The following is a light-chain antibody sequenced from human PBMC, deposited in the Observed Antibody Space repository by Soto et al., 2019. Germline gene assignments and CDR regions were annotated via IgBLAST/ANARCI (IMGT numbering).Light chain of an antibody. CDR1: QSVSSGH. CDR3: HQYNNWPPWT. Sequence: EIVMMHSPATLSVSPGERVTLSCKASQSVSSGHLAWYQQKPGQAPRLLMYGVSTRPTGIPARFSGSGSGTEFTLTISSLQSEDFAVYYCHQYNNWPPWTFGQGTKVDIK. CDR2: GVS. J-gene: IGKJ1*01. V-gene: IGKV3-15*01.